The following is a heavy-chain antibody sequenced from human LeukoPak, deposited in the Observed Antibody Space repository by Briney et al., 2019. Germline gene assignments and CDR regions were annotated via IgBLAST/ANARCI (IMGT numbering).Heavy chain of an antibody. CDR1: GFTFTNFW. CDR3: ARGLHWNDFNWFDS. D-gene: IGHD1-1*01. J-gene: IGHJ5*01. CDR2: IQTDGST. V-gene: IGHV3-74*01. Sequence: GSLRLSCAASGFTFTNFWMNWVRQTPGKGLIWVSRIQTDGSTRYAESVKGRFTISRDNAKNTVYLQMNTLSAEDTAIYYCARGLHWNDFNWFDSWGQGTLVTVSS.